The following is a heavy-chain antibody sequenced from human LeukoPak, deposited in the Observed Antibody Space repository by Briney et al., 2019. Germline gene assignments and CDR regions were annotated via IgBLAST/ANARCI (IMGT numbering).Heavy chain of an antibody. V-gene: IGHV4-34*01. J-gene: IGHJ4*02. CDR3: AGEATMGTYFDY. CDR1: GGSFSGYY. D-gene: IGHD5-12*01. CDR2: INHSGST. Sequence: SETLSLTCAVYGGSFSGYYWSWIRQPPGKGLEWIGEINHSGSTNYNPSPKSRVTISADTSKNQFSLKLSSVTAADTAVYYCAGEATMGTYFDYWGQGTLVTVSS.